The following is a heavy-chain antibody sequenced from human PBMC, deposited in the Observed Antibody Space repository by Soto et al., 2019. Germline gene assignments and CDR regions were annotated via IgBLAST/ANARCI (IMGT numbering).Heavy chain of an antibody. CDR2: VSGNNGAS. J-gene: IGHJ5*01. V-gene: IGHV1-18*04. D-gene: IGHD2-8*02. CDR3: VRDQTYCRVNGNWFES. Sequence: ASVKVSCKASGYTSADFGSSWVRQAPGQGREWMGWVSGNNGASNPAPKVQGRITMTLDTSTGVSYMALRSLRSDDTAIYYCVRDQTYCRVNGNWFESWGEGT. CDR1: GYTSADFG.